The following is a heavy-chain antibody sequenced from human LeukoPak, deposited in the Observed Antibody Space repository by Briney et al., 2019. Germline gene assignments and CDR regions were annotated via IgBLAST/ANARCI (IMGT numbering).Heavy chain of an antibody. CDR3: ARGPNSNWSGLDF. CDR1: RFSFSGHW. D-gene: IGHD6-6*01. V-gene: IGHV3-74*01. CDR2: ISPTGSTT. Sequence: GGSLRLSCTASRFSFSGHWMHWARQLPGKGLVWVSRISPTGSTTSYADSVKGRFTVPRDNAKNTLYLKVNNLRAEDTAVYYCARGPNSNWSGLDFWGQGTLLTVSS. J-gene: IGHJ4*02.